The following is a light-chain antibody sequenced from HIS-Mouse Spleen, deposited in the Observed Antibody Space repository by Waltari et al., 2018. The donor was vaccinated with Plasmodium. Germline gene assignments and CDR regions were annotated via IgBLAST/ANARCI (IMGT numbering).Light chain of an antibody. CDR3: CSYAGSSTCVV. CDR1: SSDVGSYNL. J-gene: IGLJ2*01. CDR2: EGS. Sequence: QSALTQPASVSGSPGQSITISCTGTSSDVGSYNLVSWYQQHPGQAPKLMIYEGSKRPSGVSNRFSGSKSGNTASLTISGLKAEDEADYYCCSYAGSSTCVVFGGGTKLTVL. V-gene: IGLV2-23*01.